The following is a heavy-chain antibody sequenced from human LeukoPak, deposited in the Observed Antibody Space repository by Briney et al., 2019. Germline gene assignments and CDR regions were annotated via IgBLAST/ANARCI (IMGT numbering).Heavy chain of an antibody. CDR2: GSGSGGST. Sequence: PGGSLRLSCAASGFTFSSDAMSWVRQAPGKGLELVSAGSGSGGSTCYADSVKGRFAISRDNSKNTLYLQMNSLRAEDTAVYYCAKIGEYGDYFDYWGQGTLVTVSS. CDR3: AKIGEYGDYFDY. J-gene: IGHJ4*02. CDR1: GFTFSSDA. V-gene: IGHV3-23*01. D-gene: IGHD4-17*01.